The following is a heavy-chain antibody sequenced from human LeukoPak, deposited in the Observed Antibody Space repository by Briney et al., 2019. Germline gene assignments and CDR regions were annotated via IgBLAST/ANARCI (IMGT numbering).Heavy chain of an antibody. V-gene: IGHV4-34*01. Sequence: PSETLSLTCAVYGGSFSGYYWSWIRQPPGKGLEWIGEINHSGSTNYNPSLKSRVIISVDTSKNQFSLKLSSVTAADTAVYYCARGSGIVVVPAASYYYYYGMDVWGQGTTVTVSS. CDR1: GGSFSGYY. CDR3: ARGSGIVVVPAASYYYYYGMDV. CDR2: INHSGST. J-gene: IGHJ6*02. D-gene: IGHD2-2*01.